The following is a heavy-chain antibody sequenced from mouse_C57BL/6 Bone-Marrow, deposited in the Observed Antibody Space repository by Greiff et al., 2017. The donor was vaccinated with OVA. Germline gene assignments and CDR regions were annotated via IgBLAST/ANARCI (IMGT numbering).Heavy chain of an antibody. V-gene: IGHV5-6*01. CDR1: GFTFSSYG. CDR3: ARHGSH. J-gene: IGHJ3*01. Sequence: EVKLVESGGDLVKPGGSLKLSCAASGFTFSSYGMSWVRQTPDKRLEWVATISSGGSYTYYPDSVKGRFTISRDNAKNTLYLQMSSLKSEDTAMYYCARHGSHWGQGTLVTVSA. CDR2: ISSGGSYT.